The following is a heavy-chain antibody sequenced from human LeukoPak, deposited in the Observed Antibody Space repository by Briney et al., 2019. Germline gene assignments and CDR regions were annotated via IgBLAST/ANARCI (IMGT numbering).Heavy chain of an antibody. Sequence: ASVKVSCKASGYTFTSYDINWVRQATGQGLEWMGWMNPNSGNTGYAPKFQGRVTMTRSTSVSTAYMELSNLTSEDTAVYYCARDPRIQLWSTYYHYMDVWGKGTTVTVS. J-gene: IGHJ6*03. CDR2: MNPNSGNT. CDR1: GYTFTSYD. V-gene: IGHV1-8*01. D-gene: IGHD5-18*01. CDR3: ARDPRIQLWSTYYHYMDV.